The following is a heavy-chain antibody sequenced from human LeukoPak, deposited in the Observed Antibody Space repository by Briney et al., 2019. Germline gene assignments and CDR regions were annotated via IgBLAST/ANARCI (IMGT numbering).Heavy chain of an antibody. D-gene: IGHD6-19*01. V-gene: IGHV4-39*07. CDR3: AKDTVAVVRYFDY. CDR1: GGSISSSSYY. Sequence: SETLSLTCTVSGGSISSSSYYWGWIRQPPGKGLEWIGTIYYSGSTYYNPSLKSRVTISVDTSKNQFSLKVTSVTAEDTAVYYCAKDTVAVVRYFDYWGQGTLVTVSS. J-gene: IGHJ4*02. CDR2: IYYSGST.